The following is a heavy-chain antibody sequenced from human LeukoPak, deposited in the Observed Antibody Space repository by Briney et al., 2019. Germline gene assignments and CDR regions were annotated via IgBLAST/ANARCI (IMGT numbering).Heavy chain of an antibody. J-gene: IGHJ6*03. D-gene: IGHD3-10*01. CDR1: GGSFSGYF. Sequence: SETLSLTCAAYGGSFSGYFWTWIRQSPGKGLEWIEEISHDGTTNYNPSLKSRVTISVETSNNQFSLRVSSASAADTAVYYCARATKKADYYVSGKYYMDVWGKGTTVTVSS. CDR3: ARATKKADYYVSGKYYMDV. V-gene: IGHV4-34*01. CDR2: ISHDGTT.